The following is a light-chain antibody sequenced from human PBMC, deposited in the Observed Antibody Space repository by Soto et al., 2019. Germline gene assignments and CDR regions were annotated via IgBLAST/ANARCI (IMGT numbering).Light chain of an antibody. CDR3: RSYTSDRGQV. CDR1: SNYIGEYDY. V-gene: IGLV2-14*01. J-gene: IGLJ1*01. Sequence: QSALTQPASVSGSSGQPLTISCTGTSNYIGEYDYVSWYQQHPGKATKLLIYGVNNRPSGVSNHFSGSKSGNTASLTISGLQAEDAADYYCRSYTSDRGQVLGTGTKLTVL. CDR2: GVN.